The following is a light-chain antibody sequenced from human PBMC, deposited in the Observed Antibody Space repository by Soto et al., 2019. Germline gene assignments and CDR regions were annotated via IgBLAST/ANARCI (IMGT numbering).Light chain of an antibody. CDR1: QDISNY. V-gene: IGKV1-33*01. CDR3: QQSDSLPIT. J-gene: IGKJ5*01. CDR2: DAF. Sequence: DIQMTQSPSSLSASVGDRVTITCRASQDISNYLNLYQQRPGKDPKLLIYDAFNLERGVPPRFSGTQSGTHFTFAITSLQPEDVATYYCQQSDSLPITFGQGTRLEI.